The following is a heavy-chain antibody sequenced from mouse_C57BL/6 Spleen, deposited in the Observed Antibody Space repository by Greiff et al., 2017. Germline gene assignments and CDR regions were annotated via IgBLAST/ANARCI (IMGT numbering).Heavy chain of an antibody. CDR2: ILPGSGST. CDR1: GYTFTGYW. Sequence: VQLQQPGAELMKPGASVKLSCKATGYTFTGYWIEWVKQRPGHGLEWIGEILPGSGSTNYNEKFKGKATFTADTSSNTAYMQLSSLTTEDSAIYCCARSSVPTVVATGYFDYWGQGTTLTVSS. V-gene: IGHV1-9*01. CDR3: ARSSVPTVVATGYFDY. J-gene: IGHJ2*01. D-gene: IGHD1-1*01.